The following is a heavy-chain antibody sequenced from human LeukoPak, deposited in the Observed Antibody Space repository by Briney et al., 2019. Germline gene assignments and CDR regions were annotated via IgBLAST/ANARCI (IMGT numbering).Heavy chain of an antibody. Sequence: GGSLRLSCAASGVNFGSYGMHWVRQAPGKGLEWVAVIWYDGSSEQYADSVKGRFTISRDNSRDTLYLQMNSLRAEDTGTYYCAKTHYDLLDVWGQGTTVTVSS. CDR3: AKTHYDLLDV. J-gene: IGHJ6*02. CDR1: GVNFGSYG. CDR2: IWYDGSSE. V-gene: IGHV3-33*06. D-gene: IGHD5-12*01.